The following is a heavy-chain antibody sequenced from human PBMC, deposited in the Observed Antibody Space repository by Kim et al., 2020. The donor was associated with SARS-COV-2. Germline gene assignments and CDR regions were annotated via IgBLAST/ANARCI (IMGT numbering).Heavy chain of an antibody. V-gene: IGHV4-34*01. D-gene: IGHD6-19*01. CDR1: GGSFSGYY. CDR2: INHSGST. CDR3: ARGSSGWYRPCDY. Sequence: SETLSLTCAVYGGSFSGYYWSWIRQPPGKGLEWIGEINHSGSTNYNPSLKSRVTISVDTSKNQFSLKLSSVTAADTAVYYCARGSSGWYRPCDYWGQGTLVTVSS. J-gene: IGHJ4*02.